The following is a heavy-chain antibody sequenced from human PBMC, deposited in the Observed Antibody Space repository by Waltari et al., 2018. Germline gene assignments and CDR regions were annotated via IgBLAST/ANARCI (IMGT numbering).Heavy chain of an antibody. CDR1: GFTLSNYW. CDR3: IRYYGSPY. D-gene: IGHD3-16*01. Sequence: EAQQVESGGDLVQPGGSLRLSCVVSGFTLSNYWMSWVRQAPGKGLEWVANINKDGTETYYVDSVRGRFTISKDDAKNSVYLQMNSLKVEDTAVYYCIRYYGSPYWGQGTLVTVSS. J-gene: IGHJ4*02. V-gene: IGHV3-7*03. CDR2: INKDGTET.